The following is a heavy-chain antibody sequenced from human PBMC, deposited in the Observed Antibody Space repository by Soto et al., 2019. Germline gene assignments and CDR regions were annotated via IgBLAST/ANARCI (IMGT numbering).Heavy chain of an antibody. Sequence: EGSLRRSCAASGFTFSSYAMSWVRQAPGKGLEWVSAISGSGGSTYYADSVKGRFTISRDNSKNTLYLQMNSLRAEDTAVYYCAKHRSALRFLEWLCDYWGQGTLVTVSS. V-gene: IGHV3-23*01. J-gene: IGHJ4*02. CDR2: ISGSGGST. CDR3: AKHRSALRFLEWLCDY. D-gene: IGHD3-3*01. CDR1: GFTFSSYA.